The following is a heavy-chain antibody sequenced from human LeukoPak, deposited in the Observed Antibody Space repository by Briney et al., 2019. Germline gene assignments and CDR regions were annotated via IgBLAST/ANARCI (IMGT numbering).Heavy chain of an antibody. V-gene: IGHV3-48*04. D-gene: IGHD2-2*01. Sequence: GGSLRLSCAASGFSFSTYSMNWVRQAPGKGLGWVSYISGSSSIIHYADSVKGRFTISRDNAKNSLYLQMNSLRAEDTAVYYCANTPYKYHDDNGWGQGTLVAVSS. J-gene: IGHJ4*02. CDR1: GFSFSTYS. CDR2: ISGSSSII. CDR3: ANTPYKYHDDNG.